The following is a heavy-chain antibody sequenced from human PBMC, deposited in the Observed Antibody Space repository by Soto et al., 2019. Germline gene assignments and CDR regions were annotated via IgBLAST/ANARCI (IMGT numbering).Heavy chain of an antibody. CDR1: GFTFSSYW. D-gene: IGHD5-18*01. V-gene: IGHV3-7*01. Sequence: LRLSCAASGFTFSSYWMSWVRQAPGKGLEWVANIKQDGSEKYYVDSVKGRFTISRDNAKNSLYLQMNSLRAEDTAVYYCARDGRVQLWFNYYYGMDVWGQGTTVTVSS. CDR3: ARDGRVQLWFNYYYGMDV. J-gene: IGHJ6*02. CDR2: IKQDGSEK.